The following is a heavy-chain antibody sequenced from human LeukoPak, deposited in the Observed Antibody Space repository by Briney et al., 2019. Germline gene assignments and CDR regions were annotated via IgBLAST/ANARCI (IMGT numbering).Heavy chain of an antibody. CDR3: ATHKSSSWRNNWFDP. D-gene: IGHD6-13*01. J-gene: IGHJ5*02. V-gene: IGHV1-69*05. CDR2: IIPIFGTA. CDR1: GGTFNTYA. Sequence: SVKVSCKASGGTFNTYAISWVRQAPGQGLEWMGRIIPIFGTANYAQKFQGRVSITTDESTSTAYMELSSLRSEDTAVYYCATHKSSSWRNNWFDPWGQGTLVTVSS.